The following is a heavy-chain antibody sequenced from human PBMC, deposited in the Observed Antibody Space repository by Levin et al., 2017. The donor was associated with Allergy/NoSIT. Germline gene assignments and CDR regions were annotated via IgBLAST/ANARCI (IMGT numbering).Heavy chain of an antibody. D-gene: IGHD5-12*01. CDR2: IIPIFGTA. Sequence: ASVKVSCKASGGTFSSYAISWVRQAPGQGLEWMGGIIPIFGTANYAQKFQGRVTITADESTSTAYMELSSLRSEDTAVYYCARDGNGYSGYDSGKGLFDYWGQGTLVTVSS. CDR1: GGTFSSYA. V-gene: IGHV1-69*13. J-gene: IGHJ4*02. CDR3: ARDGNGYSGYDSGKGLFDY.